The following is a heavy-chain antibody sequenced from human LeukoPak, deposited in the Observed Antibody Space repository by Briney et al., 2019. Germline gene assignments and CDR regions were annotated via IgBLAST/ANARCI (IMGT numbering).Heavy chain of an antibody. CDR1: GFTFSGYS. V-gene: IGHV3-48*01. D-gene: IGHD5-12*01. J-gene: IGHJ4*02. CDR3: ARDGGYSGYDADC. Sequence: GGSLRLSCAASGFTFSGYSMKWVRQAPGKGLEWVSYISDSSSAIYYADSVRGRFTISRDTAKNSLFLQMNSLRAKDTAVYYCARDGGYSGYDADCWGQGTLVTVSS. CDR2: ISDSSSAI.